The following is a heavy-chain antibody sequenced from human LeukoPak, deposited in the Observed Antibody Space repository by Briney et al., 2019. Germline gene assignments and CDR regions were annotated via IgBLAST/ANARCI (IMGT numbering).Heavy chain of an antibody. CDR3: AKDTSLGYSSGWYYFDY. V-gene: IGHV3-9*03. CDR1: GFTFDDYA. J-gene: IGHJ4*02. CDR2: ISWNSGSI. D-gene: IGHD6-19*01. Sequence: SGGSLRLSCAASGFTFDDYAMHWVRQAPGKGLEWVSGISWNSGSIGYADSVKGRFTISRDNAKNSLYLQMNSLRAEDMALYYCAKDTSLGYSSGWYYFDYWGQGTLVTVSS.